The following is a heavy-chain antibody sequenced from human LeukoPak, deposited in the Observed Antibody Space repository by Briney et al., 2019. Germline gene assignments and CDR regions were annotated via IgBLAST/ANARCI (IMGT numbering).Heavy chain of an antibody. CDR1: GFTFSSYE. D-gene: IGHD3-10*01. Sequence: SGGSLRLSCAASGFTFSSYEMNWVRQAPGKGLEWVSAISGSGGSTYYADSVKGRFTISRDNSKNTLYLQMNSLRAEDTAVYYCAKDYSMVRGVIGIAFDIWGQGTMVTVSS. CDR3: AKDYSMVRGVIGIAFDI. J-gene: IGHJ3*02. CDR2: ISGSGGST. V-gene: IGHV3-23*01.